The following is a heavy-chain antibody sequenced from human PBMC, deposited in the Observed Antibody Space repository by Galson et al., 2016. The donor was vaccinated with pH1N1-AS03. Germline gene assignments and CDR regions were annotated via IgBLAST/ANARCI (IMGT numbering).Heavy chain of an antibody. Sequence: SCAASGFTFSNYAIHWVRQAPAKGLQWVAVVSDDGYTKYYADSVRGRFTISRDNSENTVFLQMSSLTTEDTGLYYCARVVHEIRGQPNNWLDPWGQGTLVTVSS. D-gene: IGHD1-26*01. V-gene: IGHV3-30*15. CDR2: VSDDGYTK. CDR3: ARVVHEIRGQPNNWLDP. J-gene: IGHJ5*02. CDR1: GFTFSNYA.